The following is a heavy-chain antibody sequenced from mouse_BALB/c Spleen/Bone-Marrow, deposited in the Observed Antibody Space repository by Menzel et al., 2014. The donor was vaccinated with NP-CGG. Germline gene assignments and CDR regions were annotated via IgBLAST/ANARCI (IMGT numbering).Heavy chain of an antibody. D-gene: IGHD1-1*01. Sequence: DVMLVESGGGLVQPGGSRKLSCAASGFTFSSFGMHWVRQAPEKGLEWVAYISSGSSNIYYADTVKGRFTISRDNPENTLFLQMTSLRSEDTAMYYCARAAITTVVAGYWGQGTTLTVSS. V-gene: IGHV5-17*02. CDR1: GFTFSSFG. J-gene: IGHJ2*01. CDR3: ARAAITTVVAGY. CDR2: ISSGSSNI.